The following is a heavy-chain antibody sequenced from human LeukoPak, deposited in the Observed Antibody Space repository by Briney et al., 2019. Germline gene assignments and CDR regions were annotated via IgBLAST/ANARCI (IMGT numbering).Heavy chain of an antibody. J-gene: IGHJ5*02. Sequence: GSLRLSCAASGFTFSSYSMNWVRQAPGKGLEWVSSISSSSSYIYYADSVKGRFTISRDNAKNSLYLQMNSLRAEDTAVYYCARDLYCSSTSCYYNWFDPWGQGTLVTVSS. CDR2: ISSSSSYI. CDR1: GFTFSSYS. D-gene: IGHD2-2*01. V-gene: IGHV3-21*01. CDR3: ARDLYCSSTSCYYNWFDP.